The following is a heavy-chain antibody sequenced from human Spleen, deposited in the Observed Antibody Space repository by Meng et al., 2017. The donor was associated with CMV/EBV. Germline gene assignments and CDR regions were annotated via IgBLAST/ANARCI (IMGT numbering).Heavy chain of an antibody. CDR3: AKAAYCGGGCYPAQ. D-gene: IGHD2-21*01. J-gene: IGHJ4*02. Sequence: GGSLRLSCAASGFTFDDYTMNWVRQGPGKGLEWVSLISRDGGSTYYADSVKGRFTTSRDNSKDSLYLQMNSLRTADTAFYYCAKAAYCGGGCYPAQWGQGTLVTVSS. CDR2: ISRDGGST. CDR1: GFTFDDYT. V-gene: IGHV3-43*01.